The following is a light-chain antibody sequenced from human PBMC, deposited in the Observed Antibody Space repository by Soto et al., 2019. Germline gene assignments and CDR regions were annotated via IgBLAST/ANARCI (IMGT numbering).Light chain of an antibody. CDR2: SNN. J-gene: IGLJ3*02. Sequence: QLVLTQPPSASGTPGQRVIISCSGSSSNLGSNTANWYQQFPGTAPKVVIYSNNQRPSRVPDRFSGSKSGTSASLAISGLQSEDEADYYCAAWDDSLNGWVFGGGTKLTVL. V-gene: IGLV1-44*01. CDR3: AAWDDSLNGWV. CDR1: SSNLGSNT.